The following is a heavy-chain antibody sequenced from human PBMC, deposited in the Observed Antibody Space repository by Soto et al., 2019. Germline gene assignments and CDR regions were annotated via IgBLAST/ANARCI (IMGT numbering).Heavy chain of an antibody. J-gene: IGHJ6*02. V-gene: IGHV1-46*01. Sequence: GASVKVSCKASGYTFTSYYMHWVRQAPGQGLEWMGIINPSGGSTSYAQKFQGRVTITRDTSASTAYMEPSSLRSEDTAVYYCARDPSYYGMDVWGQGTTVTVSS. CDR2: INPSGGST. CDR1: GYTFTSYY. CDR3: ARDPSYYGMDV.